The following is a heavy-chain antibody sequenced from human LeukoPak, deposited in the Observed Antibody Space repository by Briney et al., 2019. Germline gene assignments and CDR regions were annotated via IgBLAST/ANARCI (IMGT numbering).Heavy chain of an antibody. J-gene: IGHJ4*02. V-gene: IGHV1-3*01. D-gene: IGHD3-16*01. CDR1: GYTFTSYS. Sequence: SVNVSRKSSGYTFTSYSMHWVRQAPGRRLEWMGWINAGNCNTKYSQKFQGRGTITKDPSASTADMELISLRSGVTVGDYWARWRHCYVDYWGKGTLVTVPS. CDR2: INAGNCNT. CDR3: ARWRHCYVDY.